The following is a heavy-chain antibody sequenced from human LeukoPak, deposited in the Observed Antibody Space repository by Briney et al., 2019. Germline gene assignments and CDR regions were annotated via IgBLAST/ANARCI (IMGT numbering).Heavy chain of an antibody. CDR1: GGSISSSSYY. V-gene: IGHV4-39*01. CDR3: ARHRREYCSSTSCHYYYYYYMDV. J-gene: IGHJ6*03. Sequence: KSSETLSLTCTVSGGSISSSSYYWGWIRQPPGKGLEWIGSIYYSGSTYYNPSLKSRVTISVDTSRNQFSPKLSSVTAADTAVYYCARHRREYCSSTSCHYYYYYYMDVWGKGTTVTVSS. D-gene: IGHD2-2*01. CDR2: IYYSGST.